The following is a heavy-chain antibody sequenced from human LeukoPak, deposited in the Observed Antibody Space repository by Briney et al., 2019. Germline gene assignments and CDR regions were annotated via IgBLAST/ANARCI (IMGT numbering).Heavy chain of an antibody. Sequence: SETLSLTCAVYGGSISIGGYSWSWIRQPPGKGLEWIGYIYHSGSTYYNPSLKSRVTISVDRSKNQFSLKLSSVTAADTAVYYCASHRTYYFDYWGQGTLVTVSS. V-gene: IGHV4-30-2*01. CDR3: ASHRTYYFDY. J-gene: IGHJ4*02. CDR2: IYHSGST. CDR1: GGSISIGGYS.